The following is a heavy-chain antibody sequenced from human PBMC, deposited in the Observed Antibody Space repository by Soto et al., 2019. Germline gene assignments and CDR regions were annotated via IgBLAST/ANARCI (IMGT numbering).Heavy chain of an antibody. CDR1: GFTFSSYW. V-gene: IGHV3-7*01. J-gene: IGHJ3*02. CDR3: ARVTDFWSPVFAFDI. D-gene: IGHD3-3*01. CDR2: IKQDGSEK. Sequence: GGSLRLSCAASGFTFSSYWMSWVRQAPGKGLEWVANIKQDGSEKYYVDSVKGRFTISRDNAKNSLYLQMNSLRAEDTAVYYCARVTDFWSPVFAFDIWGQGTMVTVSS.